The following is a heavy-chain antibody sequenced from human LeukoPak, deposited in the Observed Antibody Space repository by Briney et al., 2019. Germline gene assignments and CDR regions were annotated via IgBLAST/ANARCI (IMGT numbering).Heavy chain of an antibody. CDR2: ISGRGDRT. V-gene: IGHV3-23*01. J-gene: IGHJ4*02. Sequence: VRSLRLSCAASGFTFSSYAMSWVRQAPGKGLEWVSAISGRGDRTYYADSVKGRFTISRDNSKNTLYLQMNSLRAEDTAVYYCAKEQSSSGFFDYWGQGTLVTVSS. D-gene: IGHD6-6*01. CDR1: GFTFSSYA. CDR3: AKEQSSSGFFDY.